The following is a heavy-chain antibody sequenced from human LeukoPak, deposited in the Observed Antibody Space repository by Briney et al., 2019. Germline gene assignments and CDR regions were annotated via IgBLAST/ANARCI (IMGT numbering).Heavy chain of an antibody. CDR1: GFTLSSHW. CDR3: TRRVSATRWFDP. V-gene: IGHV3-74*01. Sequence: GGSLRLSCAASGFTLSSHWMHWVRQAPGKGLVWVSRINSDGSTTNYADSVKGRFTISRDNAENTLYLQMNSLRVEDTAVYYCTRRVSATRWFDPGGQGTLVTVSS. J-gene: IGHJ5*02. CDR2: INSDGSTT. D-gene: IGHD2-15*01.